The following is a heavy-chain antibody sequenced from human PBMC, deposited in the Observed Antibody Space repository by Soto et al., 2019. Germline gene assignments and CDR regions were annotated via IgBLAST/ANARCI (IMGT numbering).Heavy chain of an antibody. CDR3: AKSNGYCSSTSCYAGYYYYYYMDV. V-gene: IGHV3-23*01. J-gene: IGHJ6*03. CDR2: ISGSGGST. CDR1: GFTFSSYA. D-gene: IGHD2-2*01. Sequence: GGSLRLSCAASGFTFSSYAMSWVRQAPGKGLEWVSAISGSGGSTYYADSVKGRFTISRDNSKNTLYLQMNSLRAEDTAVYYCAKSNGYCSSTSCYAGYYYYYYMDVWGKGTTVTVSS.